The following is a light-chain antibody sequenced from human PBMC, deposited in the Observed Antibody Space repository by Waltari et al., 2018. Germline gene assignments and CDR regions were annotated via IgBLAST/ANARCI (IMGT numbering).Light chain of an antibody. CDR2: AAS. J-gene: IGKJ1*01. V-gene: IGKV1-39*01. CDR1: QNIDKS. CDR3: QQSYSILRT. Sequence: DIQMTQSPSSLSASVGDRVTITCRASQNIDKSLNWYQRKPGKAPNLLIYAASSLQTGVPSRFSGSGSGTDFTLTITSLQPEDFATYYCQQSYSILRTFGQGTKLGI.